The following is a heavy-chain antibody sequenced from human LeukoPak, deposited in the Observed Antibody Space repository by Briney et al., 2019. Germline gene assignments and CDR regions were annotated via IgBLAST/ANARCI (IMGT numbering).Heavy chain of an antibody. Sequence: GGSLRLSCLASDFIFTKYWMTWVRQAPGKGLEWVSSISSSSSYIYYADSVKGRFTISRDNAKNSLYLQMNSLRAEDTAVYYCARESSSWYDGWFDPWGQGTLVTVSS. CDR3: ARESSSWYDGWFDP. CDR2: ISSSSSYI. J-gene: IGHJ5*02. D-gene: IGHD6-13*01. CDR1: DFIFTKYW. V-gene: IGHV3-21*01.